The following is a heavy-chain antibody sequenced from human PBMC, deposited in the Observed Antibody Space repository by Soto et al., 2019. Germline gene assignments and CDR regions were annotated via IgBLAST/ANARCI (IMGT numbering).Heavy chain of an antibody. CDR3: ARRGLYSYGYGWFDP. CDR2: INHSGST. Sequence: QVQLQQWGAGLLKPSETLSLTCAVYGGSFSGYYWSWIRQPPGKGLEWIGEINHSGSTNYNPSLKRRVTISVDTSKNQFSLKLSSVTAADTAVYYCARRGLYSYGYGWFDPCGQGTLVTVSS. D-gene: IGHD5-18*01. V-gene: IGHV4-34*01. J-gene: IGHJ5*02. CDR1: GGSFSGYY.